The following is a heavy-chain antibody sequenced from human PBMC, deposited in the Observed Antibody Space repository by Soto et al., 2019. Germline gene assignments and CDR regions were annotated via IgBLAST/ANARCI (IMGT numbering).Heavy chain of an antibody. CDR3: ARDSRFSSGEDYFYYYGMDV. V-gene: IGHV3-48*01. CDR2: VSSSGVTI. J-gene: IGHJ6*02. Sequence: EVQLVESGGGLVQPGTSLRLSCKVSGFTLSTYSMNWVRQAPGRGLEWVSFVSSSGVTIYYADSVKGRFTISRDTAQNSLFLQMYSMRAEDTAVYYCARDSRFSSGEDYFYYYGMDVWGQGTTVTVSS. D-gene: IGHD3-22*01. CDR1: GFTLSTYS.